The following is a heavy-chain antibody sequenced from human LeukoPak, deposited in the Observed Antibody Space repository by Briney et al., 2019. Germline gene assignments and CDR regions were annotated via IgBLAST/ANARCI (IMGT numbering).Heavy chain of an antibody. CDR3: AAQYYYDSSGYYY. CDR2: ISAYNGNT. J-gene: IGHJ4*02. D-gene: IGHD3-22*01. CDR1: GYTYTSYG. Sequence: ASVKVSCKASGYTYTSYGISWVRQAHGQGLEWMGWISAYNGNTNYAQKLQGRVTMTTDTSTSTAYMELRSLRSDDTAVYYCAAQYYYDSSGYYYWGQGTLVTVSS. V-gene: IGHV1-18*01.